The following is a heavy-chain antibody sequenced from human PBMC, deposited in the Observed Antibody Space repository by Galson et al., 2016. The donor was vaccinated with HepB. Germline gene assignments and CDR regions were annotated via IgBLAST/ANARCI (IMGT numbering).Heavy chain of an antibody. D-gene: IGHD2-15*01. CDR2: IYYSGTT. J-gene: IGHJ4*02. Sequence: TLSLTCTVSGGSISSGNYYWSWVRQPPGKRLEWTGDIYYSGTTNYKPSLKSRVTISVDTSKNQFSQRPSSVTAADTAVYYCARMDPALISGFDYWGQGTLVTVSS. V-gene: IGHV4-61*01. CDR1: GGSISSGNYY. CDR3: ARMDPALISGFDY.